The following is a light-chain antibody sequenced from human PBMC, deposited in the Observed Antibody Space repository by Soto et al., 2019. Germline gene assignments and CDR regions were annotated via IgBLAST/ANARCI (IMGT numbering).Light chain of an antibody. Sequence: DIQMTQSPSTLSASVGDRVTITCRASQSISNWLAWYQQKPGKAPTLLIYDVSRLESGVPSRFSGSGSGTEFTLTISSLQSEDFAVYYCQQYNRWPPYTFGQGTKVDIK. CDR3: QQYNRWPPYT. CDR1: QSISNW. CDR2: DVS. J-gene: IGKJ2*01. V-gene: IGKV1-5*01.